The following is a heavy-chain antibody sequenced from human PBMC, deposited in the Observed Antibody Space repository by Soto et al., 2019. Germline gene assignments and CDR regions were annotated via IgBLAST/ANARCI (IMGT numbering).Heavy chain of an antibody. CDR3: ARGRNYEVWSVPGRRYYGMDV. D-gene: IGHD3-3*01. CDR1: GFTFSSYA. Sequence: GGSLRLSCAASGFTFSSYAMSWVRQAPGKGLEWVSVISGSDDSTYYADSVKGRFTISRDNSKNTLYLQMNSLRDEDTAVYYCARGRNYEVWSVPGRRYYGMDVWGQGTTGTAP. CDR2: ISGSDDST. J-gene: IGHJ6*02. V-gene: IGHV3-23*01.